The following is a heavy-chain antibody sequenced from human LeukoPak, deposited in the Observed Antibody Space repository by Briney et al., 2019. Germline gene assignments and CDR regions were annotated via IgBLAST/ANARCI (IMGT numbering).Heavy chain of an antibody. D-gene: IGHD6-19*01. CDR1: GFSFSAYA. J-gene: IGHJ4*02. V-gene: IGHV3-23*01. Sequence: AGGSLRLSCVASGFSFSAYAITWVRQAPGKGMEWVSAIRGNSERTYYADSVRGRFTISRANSKDTSYLQISSLRVEDTAVYYCAREQSGTRGWYTVDYWGQGTLVAVSS. CDR3: AREQSGTRGWYTVDY. CDR2: IRGNSERT.